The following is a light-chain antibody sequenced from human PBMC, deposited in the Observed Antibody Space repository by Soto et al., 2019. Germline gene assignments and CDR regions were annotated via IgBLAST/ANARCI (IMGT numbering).Light chain of an antibody. CDR3: QHYNSRST. V-gene: IGKV1-5*03. J-gene: IGKJ2*01. CDR2: KAC. CDR1: QSISSW. Sequence: DIQMTQSPSTLSASVGDRVTITCRASQSISSWLAWYQQKPGKAPKLLIYKACSFESGVTSRFSGSGSETEFTVTISSLQPDDFATYYCQHYNSRSTFGQGTKLEIK.